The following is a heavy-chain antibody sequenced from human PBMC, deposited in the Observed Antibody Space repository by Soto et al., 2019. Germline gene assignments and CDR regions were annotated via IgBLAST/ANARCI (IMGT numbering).Heavy chain of an antibody. Sequence: QVQLQASGPGLVKPSQTLSLTCTVSGGSISSGGYYWNWIRQHPGKGLECIGYIYYSGSTYYNPSLQGRVTISVDTSKTQFSLKLSSVTAADTAVYYCARSVFPWGQGTLVTVSS. D-gene: IGHD3-3*01. J-gene: IGHJ5*02. CDR2: IYYSGST. V-gene: IGHV4-31*03. CDR1: GGSISSGGYY. CDR3: ARSVFP.